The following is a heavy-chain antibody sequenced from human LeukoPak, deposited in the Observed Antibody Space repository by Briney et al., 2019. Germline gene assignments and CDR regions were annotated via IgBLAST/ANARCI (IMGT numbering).Heavy chain of an antibody. J-gene: IGHJ5*02. V-gene: IGHV3-30*18. D-gene: IGHD2-15*01. Sequence: GGSLRLSCAASGFTFSSYGMHWARQAPGKGLEWVAVISYDGSNKYYAGSVKGRFTISRDNSMNTLYLQMNSLRAEDTAVYYCAKDLEGSPPLPFDRWGQGTLVTVSS. CDR2: ISYDGSNK. CDR1: GFTFSSYG. CDR3: AKDLEGSPPLPFDR.